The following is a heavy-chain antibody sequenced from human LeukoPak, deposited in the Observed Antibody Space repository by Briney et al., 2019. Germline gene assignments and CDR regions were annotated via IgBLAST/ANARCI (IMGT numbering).Heavy chain of an antibody. D-gene: IGHD6-19*01. Sequence: GGSLRLTCAAFGFTFSSYSMNWVRQAPGKGLEWVSSISSSSSYIYYADSVKGRFTISRDNAKNSLYLQMNSLRAEDTAVYYCARQQSWLVQYYFDYWGQGTLVTVSS. CDR1: GFTFSSYS. J-gene: IGHJ4*02. CDR3: ARQQSWLVQYYFDY. CDR2: ISSSSSYI. V-gene: IGHV3-21*01.